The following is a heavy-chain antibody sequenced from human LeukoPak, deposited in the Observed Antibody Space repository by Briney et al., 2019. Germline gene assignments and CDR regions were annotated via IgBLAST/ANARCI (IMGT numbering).Heavy chain of an antibody. CDR2: IYGHDDK. J-gene: IGHJ4*02. Sequence: SGPTLVNPTQTLTLTCTFSGFSLTTSGVGVGWIRQPPGKALEWLALIYGHDDKRYSPSLNSRLTIIKDTSTNQVVLTMTNMDPVDTATYYRAHRGLAQGYFDSWGQGILVTVSS. CDR1: GFSLTTSGVG. V-gene: IGHV2-5*01. CDR3: AHRGLAQGYFDS.